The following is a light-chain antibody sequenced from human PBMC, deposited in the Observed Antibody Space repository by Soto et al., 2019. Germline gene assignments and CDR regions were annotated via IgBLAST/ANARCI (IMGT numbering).Light chain of an antibody. CDR1: QTISSDY. J-gene: IGKJ5*01. V-gene: IGKV3-11*01. CDR3: QQRSNSIT. Sequence: EILLTQSPGTLSLSPGERATLSCRASQTISSDYLAWYQQKPGQAPRLLIFGASNRATGIPARFSGSGSGTDLTLTISSLEPEDFAVYYCQQRSNSITFGQGTRLEIK. CDR2: GAS.